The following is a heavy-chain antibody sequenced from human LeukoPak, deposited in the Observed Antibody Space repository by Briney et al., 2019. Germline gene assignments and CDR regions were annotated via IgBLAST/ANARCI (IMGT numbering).Heavy chain of an antibody. Sequence: KSSETLSLTCTVSGASVSSGTSYWTWIRQPPGKGLDWIGYVYYSVSTTYNPSLKSRVTKSLDTSKNDFSLKLTSVTAADTAVYYCARRSVGGGERFDYWGQGILVTVSS. D-gene: IGHD3-16*01. CDR3: ARRSVGGGERFDY. J-gene: IGHJ4*02. CDR1: GASVSSGTSY. V-gene: IGHV4-61*03. CDR2: VYYSVST.